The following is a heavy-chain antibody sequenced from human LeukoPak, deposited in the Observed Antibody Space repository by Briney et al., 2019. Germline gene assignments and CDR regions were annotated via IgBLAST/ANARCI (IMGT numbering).Heavy chain of an antibody. Sequence: GGSLRLSCAASGFTFSQYWMSWVRQAPGKGLEWVANIKEDGSEKHYVDSVKGRLTISRDNAKNSVYLQMNSLTSEDTAVYYCARGGYAGWFIYWGQGTLVTVSS. D-gene: IGHD6-19*01. J-gene: IGHJ4*02. CDR1: GFTFSQYW. CDR2: IKEDGSEK. V-gene: IGHV3-7*01. CDR3: ARGGYAGWFIY.